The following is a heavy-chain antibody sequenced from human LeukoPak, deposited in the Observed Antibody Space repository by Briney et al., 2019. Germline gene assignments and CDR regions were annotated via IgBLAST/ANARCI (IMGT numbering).Heavy chain of an antibody. D-gene: IGHD6-13*01. CDR2: IYSGGST. V-gene: IGHV3-53*01. CDR1: GFTVSSNY. CDR3: ARAMSGLYSSSWYWFDP. Sequence: PGGSLRLSCAASGFTVSSNYMSWVRQAPGKGLEWVSVIYSGGSTYYADSVKGRFTISRDNSKNTLYLQMNSLRAEDTAVYYCARAMSGLYSSSWYWFDPWGQGTLVTVSS. J-gene: IGHJ5*02.